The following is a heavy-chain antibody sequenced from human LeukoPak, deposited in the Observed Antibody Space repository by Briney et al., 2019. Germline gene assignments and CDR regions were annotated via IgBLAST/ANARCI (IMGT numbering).Heavy chain of an antibody. J-gene: IGHJ5*02. V-gene: IGHV3-23*01. Sequence: PGGSLRLSCAASGFSFSSYGMHWVRQAPGKGLEWVSAISGSGGSTYYADSVKGRFTISRDNSKNTLYLQMNSLRAEDTAVYYCAKHRIVVVPAAMGTWGQGTLVTVSS. CDR3: AKHRIVVVPAAMGT. D-gene: IGHD2-2*01. CDR1: GFSFSSYG. CDR2: ISGSGGST.